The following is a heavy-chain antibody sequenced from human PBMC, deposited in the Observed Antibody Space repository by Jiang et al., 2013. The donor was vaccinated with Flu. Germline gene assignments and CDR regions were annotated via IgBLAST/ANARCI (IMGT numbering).Heavy chain of an antibody. J-gene: IGHJ5*02. V-gene: IGHV1-46*03. CDR3: ARENLDTAMVRWFDP. CDR2: INPSGGST. D-gene: IGHD5-18*01. Sequence: SVKVSCKASGYTFTSYYMHWVRQAPGQGLEWMGIINPSGGSTSYAQKFQGRVTMTRDTSTSTVYMELSSLRSEDTAVYYCARENLDTAMVRWFDPWGQGTLVTVSS. CDR1: GYTFTSYY.